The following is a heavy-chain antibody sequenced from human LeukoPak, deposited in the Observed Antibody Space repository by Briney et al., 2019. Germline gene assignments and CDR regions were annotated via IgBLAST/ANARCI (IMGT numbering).Heavy chain of an antibody. CDR3: ARDPAPLGGYYDSSGDALDI. D-gene: IGHD3-22*01. Sequence: GGSLRLSCAASGFTVRSNYMSWVRQAPGKGLEWVSVIYTGGSADYADSVKGRFTISRDNSKNTLYLQMNGLRAEDTAVYYCARDPAPLGGYYDSSGDALDIWGQGTMVTVSS. CDR2: IYTGGSA. CDR1: GFTVRSNY. J-gene: IGHJ3*02. V-gene: IGHV3-66*01.